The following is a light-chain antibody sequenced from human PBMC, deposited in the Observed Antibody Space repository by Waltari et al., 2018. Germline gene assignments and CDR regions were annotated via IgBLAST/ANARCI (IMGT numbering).Light chain of an antibody. CDR3: QKYEALPAT. CDR1: PSLSKY. J-gene: IGKJ1*01. CDR2: EAS. V-gene: IGKV3-20*01. Sequence: EIVLTQSPGTLSLSPGERATLSCKASPSLSKYLVCYQQKPGQAPRLLIYEASIRATGIPDRFSGSGSGTDFSLIISRLEPEDFAVYYCQKYEALPATFGQGTKVEIK.